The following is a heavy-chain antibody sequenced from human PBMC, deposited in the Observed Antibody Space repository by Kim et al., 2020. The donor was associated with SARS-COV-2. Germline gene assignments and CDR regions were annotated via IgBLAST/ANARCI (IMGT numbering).Heavy chain of an antibody. CDR1: GFTFSGSA. D-gene: IGHD3-10*01. V-gene: IGHV3-73*01. J-gene: IGHJ6*02. Sequence: GGSLRLSCAASGFTFSGSAMHWVRQASGKGLEWVGRIRSKANSYATAYAASVKGRFTISRDDSKNTAYLQMNSLKTEDTAVYYCTRRDEGFRELLFGSYYYYCMDVWGQGTTVTVSS. CDR3: TRRDEGFRELLFGSYYYYCMDV. CDR2: IRSKANSYAT.